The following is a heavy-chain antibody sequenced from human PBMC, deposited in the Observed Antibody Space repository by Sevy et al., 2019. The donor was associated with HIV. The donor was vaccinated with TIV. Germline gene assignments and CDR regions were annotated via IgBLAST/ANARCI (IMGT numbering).Heavy chain of an antibody. Sequence: GGSLRLSCEASGFTVSGNYMAWVRLAPGKGLEWVSLIDSGGSTYYADSVKARFTISRDNAKNTLYLQMNPLRAEDTGVYFGARDRYYDASGYYYYYYGMDVWGQGTTVTVSS. CDR3: ARDRYYDASGYYYYYYGMDV. J-gene: IGHJ6*02. CDR1: GFTVSGNY. V-gene: IGHV3-66*01. CDR2: IDSGGST. D-gene: IGHD3-22*01.